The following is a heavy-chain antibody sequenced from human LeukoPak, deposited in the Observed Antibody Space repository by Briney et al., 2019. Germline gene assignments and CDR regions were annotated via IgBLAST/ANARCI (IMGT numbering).Heavy chain of an antibody. CDR1: GFTFNTFS. D-gene: IGHD1/OR15-1a*01. V-gene: IGHV3-48*02. CDR2: ISSSTITM. J-gene: IGHJ4*02. CDR3: ARVDGRTIDY. Sequence: GGSLRLSCAASGFTFNTFSMNWVRQAPGKGLEWVSYISSSTITMFYADSVKGRFTVSRDNAKNSLYLQMNSLRDKDTAVYYCARVDGRTIDYWGQGSLVTVSS.